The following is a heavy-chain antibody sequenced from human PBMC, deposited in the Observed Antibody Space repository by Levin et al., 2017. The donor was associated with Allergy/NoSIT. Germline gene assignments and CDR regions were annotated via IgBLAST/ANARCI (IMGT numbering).Heavy chain of an antibody. CDR3: ARETSAAPPYNWFDT. D-gene: IGHD6-13*01. CDR2: LNPNTGGT. J-gene: IGHJ5*02. CDR1: GFTFTIYD. V-gene: IGHV1-2*06. Sequence: ASVKVSCKASGFTFTIYDIHWVRQAPGQGLEWVGRLNPNTGGTDSAQKFMGRVTMTRGTSTTPAFMELTRLRPDDTAIYYCARETSAAPPYNWFDTWGQGALVTVSS.